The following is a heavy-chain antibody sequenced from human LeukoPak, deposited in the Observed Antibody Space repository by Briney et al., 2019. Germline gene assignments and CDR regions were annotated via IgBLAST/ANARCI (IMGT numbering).Heavy chain of an antibody. CDR1: GYTFTVYA. CDR2: INTNNGNP. J-gene: IGHJ6*03. D-gene: IGHD2-15*01. V-gene: IGHV7-4-1*02. CDR3: ARKSVAATPRDIVYQYYSMDV. Sequence: ASVKVSCTASGYTFTVYAMNWVRQAPGQGLEWMGWINTNNGNPTYAQGFTGRFVFSLDTSVSTAYLQISSLKAEDTAVYYCARKSVAATPRDIVYQYYSMDVWGKGTTVTVSS.